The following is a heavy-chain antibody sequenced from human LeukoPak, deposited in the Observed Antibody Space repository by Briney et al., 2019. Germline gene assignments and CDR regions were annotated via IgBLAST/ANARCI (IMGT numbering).Heavy chain of an antibody. CDR1: GYTFTGYY. Sequence: ASVKVSCTASGYTFTGYYMQWVRQAPGQGLEWMGWINPNSGGTNYAQKLQGRVTMTRDTSISTAYMELSRLRSDDTAVYFCARDHCVSSGCYEDYYYGMDVWGRGTTVTVSS. CDR3: ARDHCVSSGCYEDYYYGMDV. J-gene: IGHJ6*02. CDR2: INPNSGGT. D-gene: IGHD2-2*01. V-gene: IGHV1-2*02.